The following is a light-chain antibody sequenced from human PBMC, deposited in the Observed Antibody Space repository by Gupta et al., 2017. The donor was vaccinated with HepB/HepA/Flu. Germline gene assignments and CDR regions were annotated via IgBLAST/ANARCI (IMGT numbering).Light chain of an antibody. Sequence: DIQMTQSPSSLSASVGDRVTITCQASQDISNYLNWYQQKPWKAPKLLIYDASKLETGVPSRFSGSRSVTXFTLTIXSLQPEDFATHYCQQEANLPITFGXGTKVEIK. CDR2: DAS. CDR1: QDISNY. V-gene: IGKV1-33*01. CDR3: QQEANLPIT. J-gene: IGKJ4*01.